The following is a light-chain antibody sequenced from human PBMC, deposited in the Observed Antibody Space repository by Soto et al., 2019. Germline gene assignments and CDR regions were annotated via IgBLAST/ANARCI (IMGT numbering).Light chain of an antibody. CDR3: QSYDTSLSIYV. J-gene: IGLJ2*01. V-gene: IGLV1-40*01. Sequence: QSVLTQPPSVSGAPGQRVTISCTGSSSNIGAGYDVHWYQHLPGTAPKLLIYGNSNRPSGVPDRFSGSKSGTSASLAITGLQAEDEADYYCQSYDTSLSIYVFGGGTKVTVL. CDR1: SSNIGAGYD. CDR2: GNS.